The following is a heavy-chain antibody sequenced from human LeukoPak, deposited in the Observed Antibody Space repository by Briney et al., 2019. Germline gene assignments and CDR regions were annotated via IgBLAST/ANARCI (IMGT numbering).Heavy chain of an antibody. CDR3: AKDEIGSSWYYYYYYMDV. CDR2: IRYDGSNK. J-gene: IGHJ6*03. Sequence: PGGSLRLSCAASGFTFSSYGMHWVRQAPGKGLEWVAFIRYDGSNKYYADSVKGRFTISRDNSKNTLYLQMNSLRAEDTAVYYCAKDEIGSSWYYYYYYMDVWGKGTTVTISS. CDR1: GFTFSSYG. D-gene: IGHD6-13*01. V-gene: IGHV3-30*02.